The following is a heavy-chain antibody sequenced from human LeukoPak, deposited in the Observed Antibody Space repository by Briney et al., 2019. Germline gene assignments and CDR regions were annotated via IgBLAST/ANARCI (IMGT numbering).Heavy chain of an antibody. CDR3: ARDVEYSSSPYFDY. D-gene: IGHD6-6*01. J-gene: IGHJ4*02. V-gene: IGHV3-11*04. CDR1: GFTFSDYY. CDR2: ISSSGSTI. Sequence: PGGSLRLSCAASGFTFSDYYMSWIRQAPGKGLEWVSYISSSGSTIYYADSVKGRFTISRDNAKNSLYLQMNSLRAEDTAVYYCARDVEYSSSPYFDYWGQGTLVTVSS.